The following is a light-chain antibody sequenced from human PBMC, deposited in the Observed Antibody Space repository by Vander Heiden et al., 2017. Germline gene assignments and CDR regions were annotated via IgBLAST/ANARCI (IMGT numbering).Light chain of an antibody. J-gene: IGKJ2*01. Sequence: EIVSTQSPATRPLSPGERAPLSCRASQSVSSYLAWYQQQPGQAPRLLIYDASHRATRIPARFSGSGSGTDFTLTISSLEPEDFAVYYCQQRSNWPPMYTFGQGTKLEIK. CDR1: QSVSSY. CDR3: QQRSNWPPMYT. CDR2: DAS. V-gene: IGKV3-11*01.